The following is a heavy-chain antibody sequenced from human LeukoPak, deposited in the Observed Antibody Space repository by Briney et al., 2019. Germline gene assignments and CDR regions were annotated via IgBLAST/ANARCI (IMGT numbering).Heavy chain of an antibody. V-gene: IGHV3-23*01. J-gene: IGHJ3*02. CDR3: AKVGLWFGELRSFDI. Sequence: GGSLRLSCTASGFTFSTYAMSWVRQAPGKGLDWVSTISGGGGSTYYADSVQGRFSISSDNSKNTLYLRMNSLRAEDAAVYYCAKVGLWFGELRSFDIWGQGTMVTVST. D-gene: IGHD3-10*01. CDR1: GFTFSTYA. CDR2: ISGGGGST.